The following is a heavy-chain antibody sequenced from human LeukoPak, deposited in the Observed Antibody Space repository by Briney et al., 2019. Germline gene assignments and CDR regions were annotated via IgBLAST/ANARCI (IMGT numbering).Heavy chain of an antibody. D-gene: IGHD2-2*01. CDR3: ARGQGGCSSTSCYDFDY. J-gene: IGHJ4*02. V-gene: IGHV4-38-2*01. Sequence: SETLSLTCAVSAYSISSGYYWGWIRQPPGKGLEWIGSISHSGSTFYNPSLRSRVTLSVDTSMNHFSLKLSPVTAAGTAVYYCARGQGGCSSTSCYDFDYWGQGTLVTVSS. CDR2: ISHSGST. CDR1: AYSISSGYY.